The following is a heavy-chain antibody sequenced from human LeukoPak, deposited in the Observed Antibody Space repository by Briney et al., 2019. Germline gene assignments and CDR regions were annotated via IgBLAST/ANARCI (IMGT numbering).Heavy chain of an antibody. CDR3: ARAVAGTHWVFDP. V-gene: IGHV1-8*02. Sequence: ASVKVSCKASGYTFTSYDINWVRQATGQGLEWMGWMNPNSGNTGYAQKFQGRVTMTRDTSISTAYMELSRLRSGDTAVYYCARAVAGTHWVFDPWGQGTLVTVSS. D-gene: IGHD6-19*01. CDR1: GYTFTSYD. CDR2: MNPNSGNT. J-gene: IGHJ5*02.